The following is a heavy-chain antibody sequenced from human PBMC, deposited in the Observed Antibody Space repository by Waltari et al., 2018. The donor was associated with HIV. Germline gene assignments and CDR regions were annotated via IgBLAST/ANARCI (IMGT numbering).Heavy chain of an antibody. CDR3: VKDSGRAADVFDL. CDR1: GFIFPDFA. D-gene: IGHD3-10*01. V-gene: IGHV3-23*01. CDR2: IRGGGET. Sequence: KLLESGGGLVEPGGSLRLSCEASGFIFPDFAMDWVRQAPGKGLEWVSAIRGGGETFYADSVKGRFTISRDNSKNTLYLQMNSLRADDAAVYYCVKDSGRAADVFDLWGQGTMVTVSS. J-gene: IGHJ3*01.